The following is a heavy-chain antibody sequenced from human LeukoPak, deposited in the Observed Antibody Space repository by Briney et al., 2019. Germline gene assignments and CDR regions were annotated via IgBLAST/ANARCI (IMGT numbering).Heavy chain of an antibody. J-gene: IGHJ4*02. CDR2: ISYDGSNK. CDR3: ARGITLAAAFDI. CDR1: GFTFNNYG. D-gene: IGHD6-13*01. Sequence: PGGSLRLSCAASGFTFNNYGMHWVRQAPGKGLEWVAVISYDGSNKYYADSVKGRSTISRDNSKNTLYLQMNSLRAEDTAFYYCARGITLAAAFDIWGQGTLVTVSS. V-gene: IGHV3-30*03.